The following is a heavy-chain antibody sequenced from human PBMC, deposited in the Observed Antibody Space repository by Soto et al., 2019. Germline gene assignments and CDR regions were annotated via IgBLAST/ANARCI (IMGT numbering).Heavy chain of an antibody. CDR1: GFTFSSYA. Sequence: GESLKISCAASGFTFSSYAMHWVRQAPGKGLEWVAVISYDGSNKYYADSVKGRFTISRDNSKNTLYLQMNSLRAEDTAVYYCARPLIVGATHSGYGMDVWGQGTTVTVSS. CDR3: ARPLIVGATHSGYGMDV. V-gene: IGHV3-30-3*01. CDR2: ISYDGSNK. J-gene: IGHJ6*02. D-gene: IGHD1-26*01.